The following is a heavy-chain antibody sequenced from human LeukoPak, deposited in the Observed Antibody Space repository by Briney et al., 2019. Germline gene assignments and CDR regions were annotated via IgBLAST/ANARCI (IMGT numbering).Heavy chain of an antibody. D-gene: IGHD6-19*01. CDR1: AFTFSTYW. Sequence: GGSLRLSCAASAFTFSTYWLSWVRQRPGEGLEWVASINQDGSQKYYVDSMKGRLTISRDNAKNSLYLQMNSLGADDTAVYYCARDPGSSVGWYYFDSWGQGTLVTVSS. CDR2: INQDGSQK. V-gene: IGHV3-7*01. J-gene: IGHJ4*02. CDR3: ARDPGSSVGWYYFDS.